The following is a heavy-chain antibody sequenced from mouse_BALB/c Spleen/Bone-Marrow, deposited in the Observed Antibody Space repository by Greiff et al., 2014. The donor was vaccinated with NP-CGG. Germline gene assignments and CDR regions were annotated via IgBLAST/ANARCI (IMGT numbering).Heavy chain of an antibody. J-gene: IGHJ2*01. Sequence: VQLQQSGGGLVLPGGSLRLSCATSGFTFTDYYMSWVRQPPGKALEWLGFIRIKANGYTTEYSASVKGRFTISRDNSQSILYLQMNTLRAEDSATYYCARDRGLLRFDYWGQGTTLTVSS. CDR2: IRIKANGYTT. CDR1: GFTFTDYY. V-gene: IGHV7-3*02. CDR3: ARDRGLLRFDY. D-gene: IGHD2-3*01.